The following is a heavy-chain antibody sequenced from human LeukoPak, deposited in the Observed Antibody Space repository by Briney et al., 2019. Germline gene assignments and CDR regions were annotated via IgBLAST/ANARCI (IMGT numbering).Heavy chain of an antibody. CDR2: IRSNRSST. Sequence: VGSLRLSCAASVFTFSEYSMHRVRQAPGEGLEYVSAIRSNRSSTNYANSMTGIFTIYRNNRRNTMHIQMGSGRTEDLAVYYCTRGFRNCASGIENWGQGTLVTVSS. D-gene: IGHD3-10*01. J-gene: IGHJ4*02. CDR3: TRGFRNCASGIEN. V-gene: IGHV3-64*01. CDR1: VFTFSEYS.